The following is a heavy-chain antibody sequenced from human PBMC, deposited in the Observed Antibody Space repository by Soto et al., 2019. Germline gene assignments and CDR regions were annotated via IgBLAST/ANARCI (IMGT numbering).Heavy chain of an antibody. D-gene: IGHD3-3*01. J-gene: IGHJ4*02. CDR3: VRGNYGGGSDY. Sequence: QVQLVQSGAEVKKPGASVRVSCKASGYTFTTYGIIWVRQAPGQGLEWMRWISTYNSNINYAQKLQGRLTMTTDTSTSTAYMELRSLRSDDTAVYYCVRGNYGGGSDYWGQGTLVTVSS. CDR2: ISTYNSNI. CDR1: GYTFTTYG. V-gene: IGHV1-18*01.